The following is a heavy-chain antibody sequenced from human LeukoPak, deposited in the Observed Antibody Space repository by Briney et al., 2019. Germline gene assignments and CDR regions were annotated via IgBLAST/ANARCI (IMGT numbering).Heavy chain of an antibody. CDR1: GGSISSYY. J-gene: IGHJ3*02. CDR2: IYTSGST. D-gene: IGHD2-2*01. Sequence: SETLSLTCTVSGGSISSYYWSWIRQPAGKGLEWLGRIYTSGSTNYNPSLTSRVTMSVDTSKNQFSLKLTSVTAADTAVYYCARDRCNSTTCASRGAFDIWGQGTMVTVS. V-gene: IGHV4-4*07. CDR3: ARDRCNSTTCASRGAFDI.